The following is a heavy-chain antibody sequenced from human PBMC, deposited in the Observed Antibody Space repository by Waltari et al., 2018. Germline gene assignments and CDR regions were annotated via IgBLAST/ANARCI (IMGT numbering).Heavy chain of an antibody. CDR3: ARAPRPLTTVTTYKDLDYYHYMDV. CDR1: GGSMSRYY. V-gene: IGHV4-4*07. CDR2: IHTNGGT. Sequence: QVQLQESGPGLVKPSETLSLTCTVSGGSMSRYYCSWVWQPAGTGLEWIGRIHTNGGTNYSPPLKSRVTMSLDTPKNEFSLRLSYVTAADTAVYYCARAPRPLTTVTTYKDLDYYHYMDVWGKGTTVTVSS. J-gene: IGHJ6*03. D-gene: IGHD4-17*01.